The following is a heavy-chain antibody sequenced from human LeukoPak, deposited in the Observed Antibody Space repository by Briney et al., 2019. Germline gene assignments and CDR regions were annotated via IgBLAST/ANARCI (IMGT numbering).Heavy chain of an antibody. J-gene: IGHJ4*02. CDR3: ARDLSSGWYNY. CDR1: GFIFSSYS. D-gene: IGHD6-19*01. Sequence: GGSLRLSCAASGFIFSSYSMNWVRQAPGKGLEWVSYISSSSSTIYYADSVKGRFTISRDNAKSSLYLQMNSLRAEDTAVYYCARDLSSGWYNYWGQGTLVTVSS. V-gene: IGHV3-48*01. CDR2: ISSSSSTI.